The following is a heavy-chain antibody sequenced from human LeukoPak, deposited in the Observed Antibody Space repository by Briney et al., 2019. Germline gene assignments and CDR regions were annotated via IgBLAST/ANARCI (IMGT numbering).Heavy chain of an antibody. CDR2: INPSGDPT. CDR1: GYTFTSYY. V-gene: IGHV1-46*01. Sequence: PRASVKVSCKASGYTFTSYYMHWVRQAPGQGLEWVGIINPSGDPTTYAQKFQGRVTMTSDTSTSTVYMELSSLRSEDTAVYYCARSSGYYSSLFYMHVWGKGTTVTVSS. CDR3: ARSSGYYSSLFYMHV. D-gene: IGHD3-22*01. J-gene: IGHJ6*03.